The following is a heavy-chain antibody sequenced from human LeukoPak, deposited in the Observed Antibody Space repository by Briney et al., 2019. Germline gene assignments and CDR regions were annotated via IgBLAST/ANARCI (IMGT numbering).Heavy chain of an antibody. D-gene: IGHD1-26*01. J-gene: IGHJ4*02. CDR2: ISAYNGNT. V-gene: IGHV1-18*01. CDR3: VVPGSHTDFDY. Sequence: ASVKVSCKASGYTFTSYGISWVRQAPGQGLERMGWISAYNGNTNYAQKLQGRVTMTTDTSTSTAYMELRSLRSDDTAVYYCVVPGSHTDFDYWGQGTLVTVSS. CDR1: GYTFTSYG.